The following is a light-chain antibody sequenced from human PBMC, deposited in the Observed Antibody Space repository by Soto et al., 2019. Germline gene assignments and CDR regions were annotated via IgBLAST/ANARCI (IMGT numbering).Light chain of an antibody. V-gene: IGLV2-14*03. CDR3: SSYTSSSTYV. CDR1: SSDIGGHNY. CDR2: EVV. Sequence: QSVLTQPASVSGSPGQSITISCTATSSDIGGHNYVSWYQQHPGKAPKLMIYEVVNRPSGVSNRFSGSKSGNTASLTISGLQAEDESDYYCSSYTSSSTYVFGTGTKLTVL. J-gene: IGLJ1*01.